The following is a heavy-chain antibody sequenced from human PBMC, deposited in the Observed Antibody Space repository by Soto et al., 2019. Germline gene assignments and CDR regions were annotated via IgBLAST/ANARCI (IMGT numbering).Heavy chain of an antibody. V-gene: IGHV4-34*01. J-gene: IGHJ6*02. D-gene: IGHD6-6*01. CDR3: ASATSSSSKRYYYYYYGMDV. CDR1: GGSFSGYY. CDR2: INHSGST. Sequence: QVQLQQWGAGLLKPSETLSLTCAVYGGSFSGYYWSWLRQPPGKGLEWIGEINHSGSTNYNPSLKSRVTISVDTSKNQFSLKLSSVTAADTAVYYCASATSSSSKRYYYYYYGMDVWGQGTTVTVSS.